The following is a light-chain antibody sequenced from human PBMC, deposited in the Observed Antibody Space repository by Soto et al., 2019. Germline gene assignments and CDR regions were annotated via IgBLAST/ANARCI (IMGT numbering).Light chain of an antibody. CDR2: GAS. J-gene: IGKJ4*01. CDR1: QRISSN. Sequence: EIVMTQSPATLSLSPGERGTLSFMASQRISSNLAWYQQKPGQAPRLLIYGASSRATGIPDRFSGSGSGTDFTLTISRLEPEDFAVYYCQQYGTSPLTFGGGTKVDIK. V-gene: IGKV3-20*01. CDR3: QQYGTSPLT.